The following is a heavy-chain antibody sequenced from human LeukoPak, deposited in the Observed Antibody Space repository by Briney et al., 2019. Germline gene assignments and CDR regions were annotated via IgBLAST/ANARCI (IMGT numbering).Heavy chain of an antibody. CDR1: GGSFSGYY. V-gene: IGHV4-34*01. CDR3: ARGGVADY. D-gene: IGHD5-12*01. Sequence: SETLSLTCAVYGGSFSGYYWSWIRQPPGKGLEWIGEINHSGSTNYNPSLKSRVTISVDTSKNQFSLKLSSVTAADTAVYYCARGGVADYWGQGTLVTVSS. J-gene: IGHJ4*02. CDR2: INHSGST.